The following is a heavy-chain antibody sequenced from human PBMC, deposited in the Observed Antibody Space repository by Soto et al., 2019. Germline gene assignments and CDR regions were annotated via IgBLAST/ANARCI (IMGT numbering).Heavy chain of an antibody. Sequence: ASVKVSCKASGYTFTGYYMHWVRQAPGQGLEWMGWINPNSGGTNYAQKFQGWVTMTRDTSISTAYMELSRLRSDDTAVYYCARGAWGRGADYYYYYYMDVWGKGTTVTVSS. CDR2: INPNSGGT. CDR3: ARGAWGRGADYYYYYYMDV. V-gene: IGHV1-2*04. J-gene: IGHJ6*03. CDR1: GYTFTGYY. D-gene: IGHD7-27*01.